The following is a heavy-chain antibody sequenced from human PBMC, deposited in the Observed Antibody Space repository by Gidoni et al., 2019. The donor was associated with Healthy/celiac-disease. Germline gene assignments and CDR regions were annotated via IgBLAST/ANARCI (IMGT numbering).Heavy chain of an antibody. V-gene: IGHV2-26*01. D-gene: IGHD3-16*02. CDR1: GFSLSNARMG. J-gene: IGHJ3*02. CDR2: IFSNDEK. Sequence: QVTLKESGPVLVTPTETLTLTCTVSGFSLSNARMGVSWIRQPPGKALEWLAHIFSNDEKSYSASLKSRLTISKDTSKSQVVLTMTNMDPVDTATYYCARIMITFGGVIVNAFDIWGQGTMVTVSS. CDR3: ARIMITFGGVIVNAFDI.